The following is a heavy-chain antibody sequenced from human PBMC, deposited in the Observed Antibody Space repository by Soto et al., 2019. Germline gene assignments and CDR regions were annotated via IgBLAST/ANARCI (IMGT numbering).Heavy chain of an antibody. CDR1: GFTFSSYW. CDR3: ARGEQWLVRWVY. D-gene: IGHD6-19*01. Sequence: EVHLVESGGGLVQPGGSLRLSCAASGFTFSSYWMSWVRRAPGKGLEWVANIKYDGSEKYYVDSVKGRFTISRDNAKNSVYLQMNSMRDEDTAVYYCARGEQWLVRWVYWGQGTLVAVSS. J-gene: IGHJ4*02. CDR2: IKYDGSEK. V-gene: IGHV3-7*04.